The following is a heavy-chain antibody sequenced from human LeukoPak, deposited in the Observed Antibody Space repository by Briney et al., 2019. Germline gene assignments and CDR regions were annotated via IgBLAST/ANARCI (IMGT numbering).Heavy chain of an antibody. J-gene: IGHJ4*02. Sequence: GGSLRLSCAASGFTFTSYSMSWVRQAPGKGLEWVSGTSDRGDYTYYADSVKGRFTISRDSSKNTLFLQMNSLRAEDTAVYYCARVAGGYSNPRGFDYRGQGTLVTVSS. D-gene: IGHD4-11*01. CDR2: TSDRGDYT. CDR1: GFTFTSYS. V-gene: IGHV3-23*01. CDR3: ARVAGGYSNPRGFDY.